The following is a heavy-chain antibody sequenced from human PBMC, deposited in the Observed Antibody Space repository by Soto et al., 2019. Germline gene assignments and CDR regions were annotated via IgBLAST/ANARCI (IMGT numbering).Heavy chain of an antibody. CDR1: GFTFSSYA. CDR2: FTATGGRT. Sequence: GGSLRLSCAASGFTFSSYAMTWVRQAPGKGLEWVSTFTATGGRTYYADSVKGRFTISRDNSKNTLSLQMSSLRAEDTAIYYCAKARGDSSAWYSFDYWGQGTLVTVSS. J-gene: IGHJ4*02. V-gene: IGHV3-23*01. D-gene: IGHD6-19*01. CDR3: AKARGDSSAWYSFDY.